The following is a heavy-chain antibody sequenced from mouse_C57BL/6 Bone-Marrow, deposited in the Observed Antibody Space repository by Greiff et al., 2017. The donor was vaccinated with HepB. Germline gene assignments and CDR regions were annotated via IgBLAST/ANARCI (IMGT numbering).Heavy chain of an antibody. J-gene: IGHJ3*01. CDR2: ISYDGSN. CDR3: ASIYGFAY. V-gene: IGHV3-6*01. D-gene: IGHD1-3*01. Sequence: EVQVVESGPGLVKPSQSLSLTCSVTGYSITSGYYWNWIRQFPGNKLEWMGYISYDGSNNYNPSLKNRISITRDTSKNQFFLKLNSVTTEDTATYYCASIYGFAYWGQGTLVTVSA. CDR1: GYSITSGYY.